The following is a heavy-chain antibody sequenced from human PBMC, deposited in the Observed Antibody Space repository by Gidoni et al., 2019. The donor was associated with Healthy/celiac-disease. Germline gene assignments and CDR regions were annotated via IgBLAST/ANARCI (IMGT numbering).Heavy chain of an antibody. CDR3: AKDSSGWSGYYYYGMDG. CDR2: ISASGGST. J-gene: IGHJ6*02. V-gene: IGHV3-23*01. Sequence: EVQLLESGGGLVQPGGSLSLPCAASGFTFSSYAMSWVRQAPGKGLEWVSAISASGGSTYYADSVKGRFTISRDNSKNTLYLQMNSLRAEDTAVYYCAKDSSGWSGYYYYGMDGWGQGTTVTVSS. D-gene: IGHD6-19*01. CDR1: GFTFSSYA.